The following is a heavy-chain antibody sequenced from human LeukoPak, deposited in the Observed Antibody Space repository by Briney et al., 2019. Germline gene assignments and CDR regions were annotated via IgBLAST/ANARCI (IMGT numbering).Heavy chain of an antibody. CDR2: ITSSGSYI. V-gene: IGHV3-21*01. Sequence: PGGSLRLSCVVSGFSFGSYSMNWVRQAPGKGLEWVSSITSSGSYINYADSVKGRFTTSRDNAKNSLYLQMNSLRAEDTAVYYCARKGYYDSRTFDIWGQGTMVTVSS. D-gene: IGHD3-22*01. CDR3: ARKGYYDSRTFDI. J-gene: IGHJ3*02. CDR1: GFSFGSYS.